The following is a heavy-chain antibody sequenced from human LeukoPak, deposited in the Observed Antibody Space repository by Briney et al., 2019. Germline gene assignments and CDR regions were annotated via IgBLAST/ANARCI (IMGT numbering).Heavy chain of an antibody. Sequence: SVKVSCKASGYTFTSYYMHWVRQAPGQGLEWMGGIIPIFGTANYAQKFQGRVTITADESTSTAYMELSSLRSEDTAVYYCARDRTRDYHAFDIWGQGTMVTVSS. V-gene: IGHV1-69*13. CDR2: IIPIFGTA. D-gene: IGHD3-16*01. CDR3: ARDRTRDYHAFDI. CDR1: GYTFTSYY. J-gene: IGHJ3*02.